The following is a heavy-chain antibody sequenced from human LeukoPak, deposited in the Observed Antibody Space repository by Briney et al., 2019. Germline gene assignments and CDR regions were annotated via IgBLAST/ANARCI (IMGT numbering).Heavy chain of an antibody. CDR2: ISATGGSI. CDR1: GFIFTNYA. Sequence: GGSLRLSCAASGFIFTNYAMSWVRQAPGKGLEWVSDISATGGSIFYADSAKGRFTISRDNSKNTLYLQMNSLRAEDTAIYYCAKKATVTTYLDYWGQGTLVTVSS. D-gene: IGHD4-17*01. V-gene: IGHV3-23*01. CDR3: AKKATVTTYLDY. J-gene: IGHJ4*02.